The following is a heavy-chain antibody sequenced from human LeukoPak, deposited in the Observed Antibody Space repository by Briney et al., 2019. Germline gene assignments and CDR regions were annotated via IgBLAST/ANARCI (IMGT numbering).Heavy chain of an antibody. CDR1: GGTFSSYA. J-gene: IGHJ4*02. CDR2: IIPILGIA. CDR3: ARAVYGDYEGPVY. V-gene: IGHV1-69*04. D-gene: IGHD4-17*01. Sequence: ASVTVSCKASGGTFSSYAISWVRQAPGQGLEWMGRIIPILGIANYAQKFQGRVTITADKSTSTAYMELSSLRSEDTAVYYCARAVYGDYEGPVYWGQGTLVTVSS.